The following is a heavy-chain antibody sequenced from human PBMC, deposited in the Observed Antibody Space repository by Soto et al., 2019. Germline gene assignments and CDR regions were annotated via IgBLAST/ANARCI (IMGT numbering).Heavy chain of an antibody. J-gene: IGHJ3*01. CDR3: GKGPNGDYIGAFDF. D-gene: IGHD4-17*01. CDR1: GFIFRNYA. Sequence: EVQVLESGGGLVQPGGSLRLSCVASGFIFRNYAMMWVRQAPGRGLEWVSAIRGDGGGAQYADSVRGRLTISRDNSKKTLDLEMNRLRTEDKAVYYCGKGPNGDYIGAFDFWGQGILVTVSS. V-gene: IGHV3-23*01. CDR2: IRGDGGGA.